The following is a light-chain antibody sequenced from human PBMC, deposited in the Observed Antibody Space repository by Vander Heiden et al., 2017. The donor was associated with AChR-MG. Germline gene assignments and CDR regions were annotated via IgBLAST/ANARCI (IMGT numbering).Light chain of an antibody. J-gene: IGLJ3*02. CDR3: SSRDSIGV. V-gene: IGLV3-19*01. CDR1: SLRSCY. CDR2: GKT. Sequence: SSELTQDPAVSVALGQTVTITCQGDSLRSCYGSWYQQKPGQAPVLVFYGKTHRPSGIPDRFSGSISGDTASLTITGAQAEDEADYYCSSRDSIGVFGGGTKLTVL.